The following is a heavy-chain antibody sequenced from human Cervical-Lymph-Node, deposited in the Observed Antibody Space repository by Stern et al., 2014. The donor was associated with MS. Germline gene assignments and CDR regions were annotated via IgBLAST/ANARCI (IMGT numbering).Heavy chain of an antibody. CDR3: ARHCGFRPGCIDY. V-gene: IGHV5-51*01. CDR1: GYTFTTYW. J-gene: IGHJ4*02. Sequence: VPLVQSGAAVKKPGESLKISCTGSGYTFTTYWIGWGRQMPRKGLEWMGINYPGDSDTRYSPAFQGQVTITAEKSISTAYLQWSSLKASDTAMYYCARHCGFRPGCIDYWGQGTLVTVSS. CDR2: NYPGDSDT. D-gene: IGHD2-21*01.